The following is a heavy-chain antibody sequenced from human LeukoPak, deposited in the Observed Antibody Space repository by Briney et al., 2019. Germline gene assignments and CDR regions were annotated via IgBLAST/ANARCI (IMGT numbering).Heavy chain of an antibody. CDR1: GYTFTGYY. CDR2: INPNSGGT. Sequence: ASVMVSCKASGYTFTGYYMHWVRQAPGQGLEWMGWINPNSGGTNYAQKFQGRVTMTRDTSISTAYMELSRLRSDDTAVYYCARLKLAGELLQVYFDYWGQGTLVTVSS. D-gene: IGHD1-26*01. J-gene: IGHJ4*02. V-gene: IGHV1-2*02. CDR3: ARLKLAGELLQVYFDY.